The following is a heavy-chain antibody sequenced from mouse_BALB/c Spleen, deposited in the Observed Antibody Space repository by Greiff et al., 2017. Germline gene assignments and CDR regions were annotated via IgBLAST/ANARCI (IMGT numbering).Heavy chain of an antibody. CDR1: GYAFSSYW. J-gene: IGHJ3*01. CDR2: IYPGDGDT. CDR3: ARGLYYGSSYGFAY. D-gene: IGHD1-1*01. V-gene: IGHV1-80*01. Sequence: VKLVESGAELVRPGSSVKISCKASGYAFSSYWMNWVKQRPGQGLEWIGQIYPGDGDTNYNGKFKGKATLTADKSSSTAYMQLSSLTSEDSAVYFCARGLYYGSSYGFAYWGQGTLVTVSA.